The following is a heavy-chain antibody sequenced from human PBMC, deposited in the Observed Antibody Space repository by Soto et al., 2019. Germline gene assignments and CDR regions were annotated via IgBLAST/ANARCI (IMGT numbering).Heavy chain of an antibody. CDR1: GGTFSSYA. J-gene: IGHJ4*01. D-gene: IGHD1-26*01. V-gene: IGHV1-69*05. Sequence: QVQLVQSGAEVKKPGSSVKVSCKASGGTFSSYAISWVRQAPGQGLEWMGGIIPIFGPATYAQKFQGRVTSTPAESTTTAYTGLSSVRSDDPAVYYCAREAGSGSYCDYWGHGSLVTVSS. CDR3: AREAGSGSYCDY. CDR2: IIPIFGPA.